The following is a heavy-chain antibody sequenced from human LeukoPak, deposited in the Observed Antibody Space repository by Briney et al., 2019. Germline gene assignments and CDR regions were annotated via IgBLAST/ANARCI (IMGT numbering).Heavy chain of an antibody. CDR1: GFTFSSYG. CDR2: ISYDGSNN. J-gene: IGHJ6*02. V-gene: IGHV3-30*18. D-gene: IGHD2-8*02. CDR3: AKTLATGGGSYNMDV. Sequence: PGGSLRLSCAASGFTFSSYGMHWVRQAPGKGLEWVAFISYDGSNNYYADSVKGRFTISRDNSKNTLFLQMSSLRAEDTALYYCAKTLATGGGSYNMDVWGQGTKFTVS.